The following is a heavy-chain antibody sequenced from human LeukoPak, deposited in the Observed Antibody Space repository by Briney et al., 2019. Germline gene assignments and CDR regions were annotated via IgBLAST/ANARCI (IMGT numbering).Heavy chain of an antibody. V-gene: IGHV1-18*01. D-gene: IGHD6-13*01. CDR1: GYTFTNFG. Sequence: ASVKVSCKASGYTFTNFGISWVRQAPGQGLEWMGWISVYKGDTNYAQILQDRVTMTTDTSTSTAYMELRSLRAEDTAVYYCAKLRQSSSRYRDAFDMWGQGTMVTVSS. CDR2: ISVYKGDT. J-gene: IGHJ3*02. CDR3: AKLRQSSSRYRDAFDM.